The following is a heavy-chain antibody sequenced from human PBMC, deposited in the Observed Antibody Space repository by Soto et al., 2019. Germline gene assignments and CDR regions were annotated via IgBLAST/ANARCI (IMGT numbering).Heavy chain of an antibody. CDR1: GFTFSSDA. Sequence: GGSLRLSCATSGFTFSSDAMTWVRQAPGKGLEWVSSVSVTGDHTYYADSVKGRFTISRDSSRNTLYLQMTSLRAEDTAIYFCAQGYPYAGGDYWGQGALVTVSS. CDR3: AQGYPYAGGDY. V-gene: IGHV3-23*01. CDR2: VSVTGDHT. D-gene: IGHD2-2*01. J-gene: IGHJ4*02.